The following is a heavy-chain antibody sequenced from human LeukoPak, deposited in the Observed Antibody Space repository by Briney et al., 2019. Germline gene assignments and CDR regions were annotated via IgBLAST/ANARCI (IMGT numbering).Heavy chain of an antibody. CDR3: ARVERADFWSGIGYYFDY. CDR2: IYYSGNT. D-gene: IGHD3-3*01. J-gene: IGHJ4*02. Sequence: PSETLSLTCTVSGGSISSGDYYWSWIRQPPGKGLEWIGNIYYSGNTYYKPSLKSRVTISVDTSKNQFSLKLSSVTAADTAIYYCARVERADFWSGIGYYFDYWGQGTLVTVSS. V-gene: IGHV4-30-4*01. CDR1: GGSISSGDYY.